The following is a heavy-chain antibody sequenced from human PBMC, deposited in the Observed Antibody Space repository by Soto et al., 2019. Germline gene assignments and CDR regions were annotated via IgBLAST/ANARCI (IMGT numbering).Heavy chain of an antibody. Sequence: ASVKVSCKASGYTFTSYGISWVRQAPGQGLEWMGWISAYNGNTNYAQKLQGRVTMTTGTSTSTAYRELRSLRSDDTAVYNCARDVGQYTIDCYYYGMDVWGQGTTVTVSS. CDR2: ISAYNGNT. CDR1: GYTFTSYG. D-gene: IGHD3-9*01. V-gene: IGHV1-18*01. CDR3: ARDVGQYTIDCYYYGMDV. J-gene: IGHJ6*02.